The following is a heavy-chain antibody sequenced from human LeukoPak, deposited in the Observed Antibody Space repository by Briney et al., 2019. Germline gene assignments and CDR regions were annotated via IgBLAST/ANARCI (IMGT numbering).Heavy chain of an antibody. Sequence: SETLSLTCTVSGGSISSGDYYWSWIRQPPGKGLEWIGYIYYSGSTNYNPSLKSRVTISVDTSKNQFSLKLSSVTAADTAVYYCARETTVVTAEQSPDAFDIWGQGTMVTVSS. CDR3: ARETTVVTAEQSPDAFDI. J-gene: IGHJ3*02. V-gene: IGHV4-61*08. CDR1: GGSISSGDYY. CDR2: IYYSGST. D-gene: IGHD4-23*01.